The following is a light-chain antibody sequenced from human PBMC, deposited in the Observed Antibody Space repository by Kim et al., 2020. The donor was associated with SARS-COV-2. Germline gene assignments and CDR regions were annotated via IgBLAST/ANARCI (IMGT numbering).Light chain of an antibody. V-gene: IGLV3-19*01. CDR1: SLRSYY. CDR3: NSRGSNDNVL. CDR2: GKN. Sequence: SSELTQDPAVSVALGQTVRITCQGDSLRSYYATWYQQKPGQAPIVVIYGKNNRPSGIPDRFSGSSSGDTASLNITGTQAGAEADYYCNSRGSNDNVLFGG. J-gene: IGLJ2*01.